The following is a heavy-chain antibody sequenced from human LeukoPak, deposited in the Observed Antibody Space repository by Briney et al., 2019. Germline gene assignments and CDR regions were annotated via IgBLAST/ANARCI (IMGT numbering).Heavy chain of an antibody. CDR2: IYYSGST. CDR3: ARMITLNYFDSTGPLDY. J-gene: IGHJ4*02. D-gene: IGHD3-22*01. CDR1: GGSISSGSYY. Sequence: SQTLSLTCTVSGGSISSGSYYWSWIRQHPGKGLEWIGYIYYSGSTYYNPSLKSRVTISVDTSKNQFSLKLSSVTAADTAMYYCARMITLNYFDSTGPLDYWGQGTLVTVSS. V-gene: IGHV4-31*03.